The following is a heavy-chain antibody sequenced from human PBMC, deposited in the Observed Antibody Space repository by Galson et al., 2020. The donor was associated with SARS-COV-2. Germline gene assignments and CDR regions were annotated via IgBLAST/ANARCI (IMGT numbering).Heavy chain of an antibody. J-gene: IGHJ4*02. CDR2: ISSSGSTI. V-gene: IGHV3-48*03. D-gene: IGHD7-27*01. CDR3: ARNWGSMGYFY. CDR1: GFTFSSYE. Sequence: GESLKISCAASGFTFSSYEMNWVRQAPGKGLEWVSYISSSGSTIYYADSVKGRFTISRDNSKNTMYLQMNSLRAEDTAVYYCARNWGSMGYFYGGQGTLLTVSS.